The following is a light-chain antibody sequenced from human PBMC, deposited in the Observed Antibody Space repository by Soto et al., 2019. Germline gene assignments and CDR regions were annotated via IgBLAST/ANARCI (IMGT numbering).Light chain of an antibody. V-gene: IGLV3-21*02. CDR2: DDN. Sequence: SSELTQPPAVSVAPGQTARITCGGNNIGSKSVHWYQQMPGQAPVLVVYDDNDRPSGVPERLSGSNSGNTATLTISRVEAGDEADYYCQVWDSSSGHEGVFGGGTKLTVL. CDR1: NIGSKS. CDR3: QVWDSSSGHEGV. J-gene: IGLJ2*01.